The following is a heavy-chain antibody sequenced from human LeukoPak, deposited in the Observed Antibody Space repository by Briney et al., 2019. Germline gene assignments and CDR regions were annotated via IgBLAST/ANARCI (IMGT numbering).Heavy chain of an antibody. Sequence: PSETLSLTCTVSGGSISSPTYYWAWIRQPPGQGLEWIKTIHYSGSTYDNPSLKSRFNMSVDTSKNQFFLKLSSVTAADTAVYYCARLGGYHDPPDYWGQGTLVTVSS. CDR2: IHYSGST. D-gene: IGHD3-16*02. CDR1: GGSISSPTYY. CDR3: ARLGGYHDPPDY. J-gene: IGHJ4*02. V-gene: IGHV4-39*01.